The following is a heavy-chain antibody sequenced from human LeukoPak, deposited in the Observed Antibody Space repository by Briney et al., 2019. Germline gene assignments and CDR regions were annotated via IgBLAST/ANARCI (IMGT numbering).Heavy chain of an antibody. CDR3: ARDRGTWNDDGFDY. V-gene: IGHV4-4*07. CDR1: GGSFSSYY. J-gene: IGHJ4*02. CDR2: IYISGST. Sequence: SETLSLTCAVYGGSFSSYYWSWIRQPAGKGLEWIGRIYISGSTNYNPSLKSRVTMSVDTSKNQFSLKLSSVTAADTAVYYCARDRGTWNDDGFDYWGQGTLVTVSS. D-gene: IGHD1-1*01.